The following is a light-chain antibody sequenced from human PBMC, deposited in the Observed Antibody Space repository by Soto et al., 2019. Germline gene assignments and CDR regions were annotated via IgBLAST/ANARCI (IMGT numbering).Light chain of an antibody. CDR2: YAS. CDR3: QQFNSFPWT. V-gene: IGKV1-13*02. J-gene: IGKJ1*01. Sequence: AIRFTQSPSSLSAFVGVRVTMACQASQGISSALAWYQQKPGKAPKLLMYYASRLESGVLSRFSVSGSGTDFTLTISSLQPEDLATYYCQQFNSFPWTFGQGTKGEIK. CDR1: QGISSA.